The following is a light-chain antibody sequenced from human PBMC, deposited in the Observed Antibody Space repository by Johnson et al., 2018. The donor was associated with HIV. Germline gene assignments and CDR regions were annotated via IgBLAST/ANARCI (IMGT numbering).Light chain of an antibody. CDR3: GTWVSSLSAGRS. V-gene: IGLV1-51*01. Sequence: QSVLTQPPSVSAAPGQKVTISCSGSSSNIGRNYVSWYQQLPGTAPKLLIFDNNKRPSGIPDRFSASKSGPSATLGITGLQTGAEADYYCGTWVSSLSAGRSFGTGTKVTVL. CDR2: DNN. J-gene: IGLJ1*01. CDR1: SSNIGRNY.